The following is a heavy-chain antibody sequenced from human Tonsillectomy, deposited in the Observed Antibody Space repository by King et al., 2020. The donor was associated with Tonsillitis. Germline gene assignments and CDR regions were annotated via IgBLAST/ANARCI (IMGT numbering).Heavy chain of an antibody. CDR1: GGSISSYY. J-gene: IGHJ4*02. CDR2: RSFSGGT. V-gene: IGHV4-59*01. Sequence: VQLQESGPGLVKPSETLSLTCTVSGGSISSYYWSWIRQPQGRGMEWIGSRSFSGGTNYNPSLKSRVTISVDTSNNHFSLKLTSVTAADTAVYYCARGSAPWADYWGQGTPVTVSS. D-gene: IGHD3-16*01. CDR3: ARGSAPWADY.